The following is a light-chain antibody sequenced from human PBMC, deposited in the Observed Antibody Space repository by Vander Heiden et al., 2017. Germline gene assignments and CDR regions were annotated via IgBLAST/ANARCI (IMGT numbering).Light chain of an antibody. V-gene: IGKV3-15*01. CDR1: HSVSSN. Sequence: EIVITQSPATLSVAPGERATLSCMASHSVSSNLAWYQQKPGQAPRLLIYGASTRATGIPARFSGSGSGTEFTLTISSLQSEDFAVYYCQQYNNWPWTFGQGTKVEIK. CDR2: GAS. CDR3: QQYNNWPWT. J-gene: IGKJ1*01.